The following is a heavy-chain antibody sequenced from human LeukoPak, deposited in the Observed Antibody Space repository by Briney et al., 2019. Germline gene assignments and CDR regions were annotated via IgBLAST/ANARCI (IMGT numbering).Heavy chain of an antibody. J-gene: IGHJ5*02. CDR2: INHSGST. CDR1: GGSFSGYY. Sequence: SETLSLTCAVYGGSFSGYYWSWIRQPPGKGLEWIGEINHSGSTKYNPSLKSRVTISVDTSKNQFSLKLSSVTAADTAVYYCARDAYSSGWTYNWFDPWGQGTLVTVSS. V-gene: IGHV4-34*01. CDR3: ARDAYSSGWTYNWFDP. D-gene: IGHD6-19*01.